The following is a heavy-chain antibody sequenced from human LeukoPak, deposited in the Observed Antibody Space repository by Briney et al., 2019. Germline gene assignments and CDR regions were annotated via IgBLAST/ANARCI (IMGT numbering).Heavy chain of an antibody. D-gene: IGHD1-1*01. CDR1: GFTFSSYW. CDR3: ATINFRPY. V-gene: IGHV3-7*03. Sequence: AGGSLRLSCAASGFTFSSYWMSWVRQAPGKGLEWVANIKQGGSEKYYVDSVKGRFTISRDNAKNSLFLQMNSLRAEDTAIYYCATINFRPYWGQGTLVTVSS. J-gene: IGHJ4*02. CDR2: IKQGGSEK.